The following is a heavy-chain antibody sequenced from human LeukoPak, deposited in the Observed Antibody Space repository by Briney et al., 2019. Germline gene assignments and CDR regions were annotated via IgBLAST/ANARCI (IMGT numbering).Heavy chain of an antibody. Sequence: GGSLRLSCTASGFTFKDYWMSWVRQAPGKGPEWVANINKEGNEEHFVDSVKGRFTVSRDNAKNSLFLQMNSLRAEDTAAYYCARVLRFLEWLPMDVWGKGTTVTVSS. CDR1: GFTFKDYW. J-gene: IGHJ6*04. V-gene: IGHV3-7*01. CDR3: ARVLRFLEWLPMDV. D-gene: IGHD3-3*01. CDR2: INKEGNEE.